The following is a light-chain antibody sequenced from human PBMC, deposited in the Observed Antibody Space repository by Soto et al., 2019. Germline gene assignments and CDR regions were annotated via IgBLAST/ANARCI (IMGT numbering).Light chain of an antibody. CDR1: QGISSW. Sequence: DIQMTQSPSSVSASVGDRVTITCRASQGISSWLAWYQQKPGKAPKLLIYAASSLQSGVPSRFSGSGSWTDFTPTIISLQPEEFSTSFCEQANSFPPYTFGQGTKLEIK. CDR3: EQANSFPPYT. CDR2: AAS. V-gene: IGKV1-12*01. J-gene: IGKJ2*01.